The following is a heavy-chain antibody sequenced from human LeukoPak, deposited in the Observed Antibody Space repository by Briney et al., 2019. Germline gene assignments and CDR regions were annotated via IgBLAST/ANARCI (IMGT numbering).Heavy chain of an antibody. CDR2: ISSSGNTK. V-gene: IGHV3-48*03. Sequence: PGGSLRLSCAASGFTLSSYEMNWVRQAPGKGLEWVSYISSSGNTKDYADSVKGRFTISRDNGKNSLHLQMNSLRAEDTAVYYCARDYCSGGSCLSNAFDIWGQGTMVTVSS. J-gene: IGHJ3*02. CDR3: ARDYCSGGSCLSNAFDI. D-gene: IGHD2-15*01. CDR1: GFTLSSYE.